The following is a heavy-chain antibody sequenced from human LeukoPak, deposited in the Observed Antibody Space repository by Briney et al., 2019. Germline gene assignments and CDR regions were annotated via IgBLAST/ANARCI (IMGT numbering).Heavy chain of an antibody. V-gene: IGHV7-4-1*02. D-gene: IGHD3-9*01. Sequence: ASVKVSCKASGYTFTSYAMNWVRQAPGQGLEWMGWINTNTGNPTYAQGFTGGFVFSLDTSVSTAYLQISSLTAEDTAVYYCAVLRYFDWLSDHDAFDIWGQGTMVTVSS. CDR2: INTNTGNP. CDR3: AVLRYFDWLSDHDAFDI. CDR1: GYTFTSYA. J-gene: IGHJ3*02.